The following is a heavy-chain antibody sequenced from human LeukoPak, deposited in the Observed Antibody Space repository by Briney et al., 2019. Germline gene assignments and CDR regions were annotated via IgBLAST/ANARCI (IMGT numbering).Heavy chain of an antibody. CDR3: AKDRFEFTAAVFHY. CDR2: ISGSGGST. D-gene: IGHD6-13*01. CDR1: GFTFSSYA. Sequence: GGSLRLSCAASGFTFSSYAMSWVRQAPGKGLEWVSGISGSGGSTFYADSVKGRFTISRDNPKNTLHLQMNSLRAEDTAVYYCAKDRFEFTAAVFHYWGQGTLVTVSS. J-gene: IGHJ4*02. V-gene: IGHV3-23*01.